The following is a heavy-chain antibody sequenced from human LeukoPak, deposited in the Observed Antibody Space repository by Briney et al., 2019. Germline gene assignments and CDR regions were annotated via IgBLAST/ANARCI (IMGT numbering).Heavy chain of an antibody. D-gene: IGHD1-26*01. V-gene: IGHV4-59*05. CDR3: ATQKLLPTDY. CDR1: GFTFSSYA. J-gene: IGHJ4*02. Sequence: GSLRLSCAASGFTFSSYAMSWVRQAPGKGLEWIGSIYYSGSTYYNPSLKSRVTISVDTSKNQFSLKLSSVTAADTAVYYCATQKLLPTDYWGQGTLVTVSS. CDR2: IYYSGST.